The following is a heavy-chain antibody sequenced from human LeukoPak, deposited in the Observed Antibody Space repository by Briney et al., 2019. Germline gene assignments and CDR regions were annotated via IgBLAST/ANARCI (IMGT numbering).Heavy chain of an antibody. CDR1: GFTFSSYS. D-gene: IGHD6-13*01. V-gene: IGHV3-48*04. Sequence: PGGSLRLSCAASGFTFSSYSMNWVRQAPGKGLEWVSYISSSSSTIYYADSVKGRFTISRDNAKNSLYLQMNSLRAEDTAVYYCARAPPTIAAAGRGDYWGQGTLVTVSS. CDR3: ARAPPTIAAAGRGDY. J-gene: IGHJ4*02. CDR2: ISSSSSTI.